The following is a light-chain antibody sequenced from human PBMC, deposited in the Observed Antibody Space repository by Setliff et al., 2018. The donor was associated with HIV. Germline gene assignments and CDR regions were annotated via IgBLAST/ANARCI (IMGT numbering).Light chain of an antibody. Sequence: SYELTQPPSVSVAPGKTATITCGGNNIGRRGVHWYQQRPGQAPVLVVYDDSVRPSGISDRFSGSNSGDTATLTISRVEAGDEADYYCQVWDNINDRSGFGSGTKVT. CDR3: QVWDNINDRSG. CDR2: DDS. CDR1: NIGRRG. V-gene: IGLV3-21*03. J-gene: IGLJ1*01.